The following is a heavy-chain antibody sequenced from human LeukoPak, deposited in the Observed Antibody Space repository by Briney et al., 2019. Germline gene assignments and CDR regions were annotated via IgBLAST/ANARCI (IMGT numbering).Heavy chain of an antibody. D-gene: IGHD3-10*01. CDR2: ISAYNGNT. CDR1: GYTLTTYY. V-gene: IGHV1-18*01. J-gene: IGHJ5*02. CDR3: ARDPNLYGSGSSTYNWFDP. Sequence: ASVKVSCKASGYTLTTYYMYWVRQAPGQGLEWMGWISAYNGNTNYAQKLQGRVTMTTDTSTSTAYMELRSLRSDDTAVYYCARDPNLYGSGSSTYNWFDPWGQGTLVTVSS.